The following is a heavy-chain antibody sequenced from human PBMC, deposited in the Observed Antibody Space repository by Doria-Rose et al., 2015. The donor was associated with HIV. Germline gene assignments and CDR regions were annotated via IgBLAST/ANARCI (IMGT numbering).Heavy chain of an antibody. D-gene: IGHD6-13*01. CDR1: GVSLSSPGMG. CDR2: IFSDDER. V-gene: IGHV2-26*01. Sequence: QITLKESGHVLVKPTETLTLTCTVSGVSLSSPGMGVSWIRQPPGKALEWLANIFSDDERSYKTSLKSRLTISRGTSKSRVVLTMTDMDPVDTATYYCARIKSSRWYHKYYFDFWGQGTLVIVSA. CDR3: ARIKSSRWYHKYYFDF. J-gene: IGHJ4*02.